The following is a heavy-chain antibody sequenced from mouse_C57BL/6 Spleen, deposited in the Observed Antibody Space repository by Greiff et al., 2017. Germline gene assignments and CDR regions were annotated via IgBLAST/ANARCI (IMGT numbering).Heavy chain of an antibody. CDR2: IDPEDGDT. J-gene: IGHJ2*01. CDR1: GFNIKDYY. Sequence: EVKLQESGAELVRPGASVKLSCTASGFNIKDYYMHWVKQRPEQGLEWIGRIDPEDGDTEYAPKFQGKATMTADTSSNTAYLQLSSLTSEDTAVYYCTRITTVNYFDYWGQGTTLTVSS. CDR3: TRITTVNYFDY. V-gene: IGHV14-1*01. D-gene: IGHD1-1*01.